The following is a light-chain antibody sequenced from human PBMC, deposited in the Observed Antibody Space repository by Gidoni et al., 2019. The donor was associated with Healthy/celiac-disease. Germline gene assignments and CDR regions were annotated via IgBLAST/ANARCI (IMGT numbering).Light chain of an antibody. CDR1: QSVSSSD. V-gene: IGKV3-20*01. CDR2: GAS. J-gene: IGKJ4*01. CDR3: QQYGSSPLT. Sequence: ESVLTQSPGTLSVSPGERATLSCRARQSVSSSDLAWYQQKPGQAPRLLIYGASSRATGIPDRFSGSGSGTDFALTISKLEPEDFAVYYCQQYGSSPLTFGGGTKVEIK.